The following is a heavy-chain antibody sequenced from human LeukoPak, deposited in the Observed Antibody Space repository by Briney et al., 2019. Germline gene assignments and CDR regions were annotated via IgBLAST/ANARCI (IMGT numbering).Heavy chain of an antibody. CDR2: INHSGST. V-gene: IGHV4-34*01. D-gene: IGHD1-26*01. Sequence: SETLSLTCAVYGGSFSGYYWSWIRQPPGKGLEWIGEINHSGSTNYNPSLKSRVTISVDTSKNQFSLKLSSVTAADTAVYYCARGRVVGARAFDYWGQGTLVTVSS. CDR3: ARGRVVGARAFDY. J-gene: IGHJ4*02. CDR1: GGSFSGYY.